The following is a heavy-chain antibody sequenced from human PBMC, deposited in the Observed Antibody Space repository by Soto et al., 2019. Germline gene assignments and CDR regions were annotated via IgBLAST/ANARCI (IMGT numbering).Heavy chain of an antibody. CDR1: GFTFSSYA. V-gene: IGHV3-23*01. CDR3: AKGGGMVQSNYYMAV. D-gene: IGHD1-1*01. Sequence: GGSLRLSCAASGFTFSSYAMSWVRQAPGKGLEWVSGINNGGATTYNTDSVKGRFTISRDNSKNTLYLQMNSLRAEDTAVYYCAKGGGMVQSNYYMAVWGKGTTVTVSS. J-gene: IGHJ6*03. CDR2: INNGGATT.